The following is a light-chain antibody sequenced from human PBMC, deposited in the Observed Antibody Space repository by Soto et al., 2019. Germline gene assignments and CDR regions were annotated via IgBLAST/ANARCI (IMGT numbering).Light chain of an antibody. CDR3: XQLNTYRT. Sequence: IQLTQSPSSLSSSLGERVTITCRASQGISSYLAWYQQKPGKAPKLPIYAASTLQSGVQSSFSGSGSGTDFTLTIRSLQPEDFATYYCXQLNTYRTFGQGTKVDIK. V-gene: IGKV1-9*01. J-gene: IGKJ1*01. CDR2: AAS. CDR1: QGISSY.